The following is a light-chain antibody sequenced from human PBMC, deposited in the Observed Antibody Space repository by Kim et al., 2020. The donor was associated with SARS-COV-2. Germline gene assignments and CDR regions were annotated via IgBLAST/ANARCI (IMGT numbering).Light chain of an antibody. CDR1: QSVSSY. Sequence: LSPGERATRSCRASQSVSSYLAWYQQRPGQAPRLLLSDASHRATGIPPRFSGSGSGTDFTLTISSLEPADFAIYYCQQRSNWPLTFGGGTKVDI. J-gene: IGKJ4*01. V-gene: IGKV3-11*01. CDR2: DAS. CDR3: QQRSNWPLT.